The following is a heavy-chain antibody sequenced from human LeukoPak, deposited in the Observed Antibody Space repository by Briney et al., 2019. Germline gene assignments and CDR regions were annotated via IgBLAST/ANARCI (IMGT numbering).Heavy chain of an antibody. V-gene: IGHV3-64D*06. CDR1: RFTFSTYV. D-gene: IGHD6-19*01. Sequence: GGSLRLSCSVSRFTFSTYVMHWVRQAPGKGLEYVSAISSNGDNTYYADSVKGRFTISRDNSKNTLYLQMSSLRAEDTAVYYCVKGKGIAVTSLDYWGQGTLVTVSS. CDR2: ISSNGDNT. J-gene: IGHJ4*02. CDR3: VKGKGIAVTSLDY.